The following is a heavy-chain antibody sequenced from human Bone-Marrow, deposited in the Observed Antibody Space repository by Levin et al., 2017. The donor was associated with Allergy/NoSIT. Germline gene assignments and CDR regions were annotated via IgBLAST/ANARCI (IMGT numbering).Heavy chain of an antibody. D-gene: IGHD6-13*01. J-gene: IGHJ4*02. Sequence: GGSLRLSCAASGFTVSRNYMSWVRQAPGKGLEWVSLIYSNGDTQYADSVKGRFTISRDNSKNTLYLQMNSLRADDTAVYYCASDGVGTAAGTPWGQGTLVTVSS. CDR2: IYSNGDT. CDR3: ASDGVGTAAGTP. CDR1: GFTVSRNY. V-gene: IGHV3-66*01.